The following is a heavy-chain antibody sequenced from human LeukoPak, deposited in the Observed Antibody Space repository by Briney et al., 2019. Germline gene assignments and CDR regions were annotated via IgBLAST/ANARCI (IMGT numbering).Heavy chain of an antibody. V-gene: IGHV4-59*01. J-gene: IGHJ3*02. CDR2: IYYSGST. CDR3: ARAGAGYCSGGSCDDAFDI. CDR1: GGSISSYY. D-gene: IGHD2-15*01. Sequence: SETLSLTCTVSGGSISSYYWSWIRQPPGKGLEWIGYIYYSGSTNYNPSLKSPVTISVDTSKNQFSLKLSSVTAADTAVYYCARAGAGYCSGGSCDDAFDIWGQGTMVTVSS.